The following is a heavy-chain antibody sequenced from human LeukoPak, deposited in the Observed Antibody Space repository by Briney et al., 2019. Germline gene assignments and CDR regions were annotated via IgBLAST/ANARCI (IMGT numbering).Heavy chain of an antibody. J-gene: IGHJ3*02. Sequence: ASVKVSCKASGYTFTGYYMHWVRQAPGQGLEWMGWINPNSGGTNYAQKFQGRVTMTRDTSISTAYMELSRLRSEDTAVYYCARGRSPPRYYDFWSGYFLVNDAFDIWGQGTMVTVSS. D-gene: IGHD3-3*01. CDR1: GYTFTGYY. CDR3: ARGRSPPRYYDFWSGYFLVNDAFDI. V-gene: IGHV1-2*02. CDR2: INPNSGGT.